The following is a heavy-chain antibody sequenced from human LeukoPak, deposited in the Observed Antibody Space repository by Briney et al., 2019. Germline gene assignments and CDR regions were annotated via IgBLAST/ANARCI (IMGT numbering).Heavy chain of an antibody. CDR3: ARDINSVVASNY. CDR2: INPNSGGT. D-gene: IGHD5-12*01. V-gene: IGHV1-2*02. Sequence: ASVKVSCKASGYTFTGYYMHWVRQAPGQGLEWMGWINPNSGGTNYAQEFQGRVTMTRDTSISTAYMELSRLRSDDTAVYYCARDINSVVASNYWGQGTLVTVSS. J-gene: IGHJ4*02. CDR1: GYTFTGYY.